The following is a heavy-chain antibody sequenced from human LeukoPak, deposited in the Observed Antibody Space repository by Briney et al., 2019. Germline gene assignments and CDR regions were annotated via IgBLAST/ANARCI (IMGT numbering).Heavy chain of an antibody. CDR1: GFTFSSCT. CDR3: AREGAPDNAAPIFDTAMGNYY. D-gene: IGHD5-18*01. Sequence: GGSLRLSCAASGFTFSSCTMNWVRQAPGKGLEWVSSISSTGNYIYYADSVKGRFTISRDNAKNSLYLQMNSLRAEDTAVYYCAREGAPDNAAPIFDTAMGNYYWGQGTLVTVS. J-gene: IGHJ4*02. CDR2: ISSTGNYI. V-gene: IGHV3-21*04.